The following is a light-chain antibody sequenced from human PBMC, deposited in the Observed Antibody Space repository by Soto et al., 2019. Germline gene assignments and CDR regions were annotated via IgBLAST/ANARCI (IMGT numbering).Light chain of an antibody. V-gene: IGKV3-20*01. CDR3: QQYEAVVT. Sequence: IVLSHSPGTLAFAPGEIATLSFRASQSLTNNYFSWYQQKPGRALRLLSDGASTRATGIPDRFSGSGSGTDFTLTISRLEPEDVAVCYCQQYEAVVTFGQGTKVDIK. CDR1: QSLTNNY. CDR2: GAS. J-gene: IGKJ1*01.